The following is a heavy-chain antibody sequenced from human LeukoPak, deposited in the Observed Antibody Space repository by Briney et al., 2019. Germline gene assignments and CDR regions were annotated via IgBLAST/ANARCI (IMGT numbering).Heavy chain of an antibody. V-gene: IGHV4-4*02. D-gene: IGHD5-18*01. J-gene: IGHJ4*02. CDR1: GDSISTTNW. CDR3: ARKRGHSYGYYFDF. CDR2: IYHSGST. Sequence: SETLSLTCTVSGDSISTTNWWNWVRQAPGKGLEWIGEIYHSGSTNYNPSLKSRVTVSVDKSKNQFSLNLSSVTAADTAVYYCARKRGHSYGYYFDFWGQGTLVTVSS.